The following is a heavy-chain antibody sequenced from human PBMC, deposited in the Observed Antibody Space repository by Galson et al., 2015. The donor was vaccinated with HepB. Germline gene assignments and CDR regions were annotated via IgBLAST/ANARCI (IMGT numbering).Heavy chain of an antibody. CDR3: TSPEYRYFDWLPSMDV. CDR2: IKSKTDGGTT. D-gene: IGHD3-9*01. CDR1: GFTFSNAW. V-gene: IGHV3-15*01. J-gene: IGHJ6*02. Sequence: SLRLSCAASGFTFSNAWMSWVRQAPGKGLEWVGRIKSKTDGGTTDYAAPVKGRFTISRDDSKNTLYLQMNSLKTEDTAVYYCTSPEYRYFDWLPSMDVWGQGTTVTVSS.